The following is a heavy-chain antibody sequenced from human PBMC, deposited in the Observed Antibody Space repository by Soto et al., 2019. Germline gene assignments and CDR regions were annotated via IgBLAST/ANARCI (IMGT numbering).Heavy chain of an antibody. Sequence: SETLSLTCAVSGDSISSMNWWSWVRQPPGKGLEWIGEIHHSGSTNYNPYLKSRVTISVEKSKNQFSLKLSSVTAAGTAVYYCARYDYGSGNDYNIDYWGQGILVTVSS. CDR1: GDSISSMNW. CDR3: ARYDYGSGNDYNIDY. CDR2: IHHSGST. D-gene: IGHD3-10*01. V-gene: IGHV4-4*02. J-gene: IGHJ4*02.